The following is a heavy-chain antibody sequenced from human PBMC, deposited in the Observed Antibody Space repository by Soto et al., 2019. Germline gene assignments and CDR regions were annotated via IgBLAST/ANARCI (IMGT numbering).Heavy chain of an antibody. V-gene: IGHV3-9*01. CDR1: GFTFDDFA. J-gene: IGHJ4*02. Sequence: EVHLVESGGGLVQPGRSLRLSCAASGFTFDDFAMHWVRQVPGKGLEWVSSISWNSGNIVYADSVKGHYTISRDSAKKYLYLPMNSLRTEDTALYYCGKGAVTSIFGYFDYWGQGTLVTVSS. D-gene: IGHD3-3*01. CDR2: ISWNSGNI. CDR3: GKGAVTSIFGYFDY.